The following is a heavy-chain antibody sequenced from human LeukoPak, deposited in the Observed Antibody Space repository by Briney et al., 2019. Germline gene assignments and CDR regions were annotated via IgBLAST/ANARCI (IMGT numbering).Heavy chain of an antibody. CDR3: ARISIGYYAFDI. CDR1: GFTVSSNY. V-gene: IGHV3-53*01. CDR2: IYSGGST. J-gene: IGHJ3*02. Sequence: PGGSLRLSCAASGFTVSSNYMSWVRQAPGKGLEWVSVIYSGGSTYYADSVKGRFTISRDNSENTLYLQMNSLRAEDTAVYYCARISIGYYAFDIWGQGTMVTVSS. D-gene: IGHD2-2*03.